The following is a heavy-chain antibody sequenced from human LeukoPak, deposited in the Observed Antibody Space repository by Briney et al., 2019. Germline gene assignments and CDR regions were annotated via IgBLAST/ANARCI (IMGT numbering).Heavy chain of an antibody. D-gene: IGHD2-15*01. Sequence: ASVKASCKASGYTFTSYDINWVRQATGQGLEWMGWMNPNSGNTGYAQKFQGRVTMTRNTSISTAYMELSSLRSEDTAVYYCARATGYCSGGSCRNWFDPWGQGTLVTVSS. CDR2: MNPNSGNT. CDR3: ARATGYCSGGSCRNWFDP. CDR1: GYTFTSYD. J-gene: IGHJ5*02. V-gene: IGHV1-8*01.